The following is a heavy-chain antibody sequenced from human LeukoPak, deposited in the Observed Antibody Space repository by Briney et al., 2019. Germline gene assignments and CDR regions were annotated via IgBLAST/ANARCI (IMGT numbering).Heavy chain of an antibody. Sequence: VASVKVSCKASGYTFTGYYMHWVRQAPGRGLEWMGWINPNSGGTNYAQKFQGRVTMTRDTSISTAYMELSRLRSDDTAVYYCARGRDYYGSGSLSFWFDPWGQGTLVTVSS. CDR2: INPNSGGT. J-gene: IGHJ5*02. CDR3: ARGRDYYGSGSLSFWFDP. CDR1: GYTFTGYY. D-gene: IGHD3-10*01. V-gene: IGHV1-2*02.